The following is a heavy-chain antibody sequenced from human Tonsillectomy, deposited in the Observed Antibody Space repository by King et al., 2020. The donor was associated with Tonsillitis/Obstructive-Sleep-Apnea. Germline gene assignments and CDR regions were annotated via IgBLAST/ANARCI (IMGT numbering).Heavy chain of an antibody. D-gene: IGHD1-1*01. CDR2: INHSGST. Sequence: VQLQQWGAGLLKPSETLSLTCAVYGGSFSGYYWSWIRQPPGKGLEWIGEINHSGSTNYNPSLKSRVTISVDTSKNQFSLKLNSVTAADTAVYYCARTKDNWNDRPLDYWSQGTLVTVSS. CDR3: ARTKDNWNDRPLDY. CDR1: GGSFSGYY. J-gene: IGHJ4*02. V-gene: IGHV4-34*01.